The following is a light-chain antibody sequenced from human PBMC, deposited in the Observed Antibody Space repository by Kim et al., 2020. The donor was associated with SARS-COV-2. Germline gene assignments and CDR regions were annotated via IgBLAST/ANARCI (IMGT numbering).Light chain of an antibody. V-gene: IGLV3-1*01. CDR1: KLGDKY. CDR3: QAWDSSTEVV. J-gene: IGLJ2*01. Sequence: YELTQPPSVSVSPGQTASITCSGDKLGDKYACWYQQKPGQSPVLVIYQDSKRPSGIPERFSGSNSGNTATLTISGTQAMDEADYYCQAWDSSTEVVFGGGTQLTVL. CDR2: QDS.